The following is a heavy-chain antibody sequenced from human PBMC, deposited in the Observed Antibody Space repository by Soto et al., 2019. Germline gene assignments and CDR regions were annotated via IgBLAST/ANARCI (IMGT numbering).Heavy chain of an antibody. J-gene: IGHJ6*02. V-gene: IGHV1-2*04. CDR2: INPNSGDT. CDR1: GYTFTGYY. CDR3: ARDLCSSISWCYYYYYGLDV. Sequence: ASVKVSCKASGYTFTGYYMHWVRQAPGQGLEWMGWINPNSGDTNYAQKFHGWVTMTRDTSISTAYMELSRLRSDDTAVYYCARDLCSSISWCYYYYYGLDVLGQGTTVTVSS. D-gene: IGHD6-13*01.